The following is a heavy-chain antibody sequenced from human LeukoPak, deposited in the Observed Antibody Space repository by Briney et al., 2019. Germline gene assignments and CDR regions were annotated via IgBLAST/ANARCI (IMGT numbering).Heavy chain of an antibody. J-gene: IGHJ4*02. Sequence: GRSLRLSCAASGFTFRSYGMHWVRQAPGKGLEWVAVISYDGSNKYYADSVKGRFTISRDNSKNTVYLQMNSLRAEDTAVYYCATESGIVGATGFDYWGQGTLVTVSS. CDR3: ATESGIVGATGFDY. CDR2: ISYDGSNK. D-gene: IGHD1-26*01. CDR1: GFTFRSYG. V-gene: IGHV3-30*03.